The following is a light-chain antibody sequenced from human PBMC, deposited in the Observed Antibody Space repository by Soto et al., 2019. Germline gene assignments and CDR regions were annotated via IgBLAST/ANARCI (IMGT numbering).Light chain of an antibody. V-gene: IGLV7-46*01. CDR3: MLTYNGPWV. Sequence: QSVVTQEPSLTVSPGGTVTLTCGSSTGAVTSGQYAYWFQRKPGQAPRALIFHTTNTHSWTPARFSGSLLGGRAALTLSGAQPEDEADYYCMLTYNGPWVFGGGTKLTVL. CDR2: HTT. J-gene: IGLJ3*02. CDR1: TGAVTSGQY.